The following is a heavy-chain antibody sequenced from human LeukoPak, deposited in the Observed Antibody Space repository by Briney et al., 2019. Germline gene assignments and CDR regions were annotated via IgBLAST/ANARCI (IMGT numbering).Heavy chain of an antibody. CDR3: AKNPSLADTAMVFTDYSDY. V-gene: IGHV3-23*01. CDR2: ISGSGGST. CDR1: GFTFSSYA. Sequence: GGSLRLSCAASGFTFSSYAMSWVRQAPGKGLEWVSAISGSGGSTYYADSVKGRFTISRDNSKNTLYLQMNSLRAEDTAVYYCAKNPSLADTAMVFTDYSDYWGQGTLVTVSS. D-gene: IGHD5-18*01. J-gene: IGHJ4*02.